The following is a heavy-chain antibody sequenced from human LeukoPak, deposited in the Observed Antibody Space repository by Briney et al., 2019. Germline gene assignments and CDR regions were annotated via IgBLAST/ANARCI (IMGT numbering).Heavy chain of an antibody. V-gene: IGHV3-23*01. CDR2: IHDRN. J-gene: IGHJ4*02. D-gene: IGHD5-24*01. Sequence: GGSLRLSCEASGFIFSNYAMSWLRQAPGKGLEWVSTIHDRNYYADSVKGRFTISRDNSRSTLYLQMDSLRAEDTAVYYCAKDQPTDGYNSIWSRGTLVTVSS. CDR3: AKDQPTDGYNSI. CDR1: GFIFSNYA.